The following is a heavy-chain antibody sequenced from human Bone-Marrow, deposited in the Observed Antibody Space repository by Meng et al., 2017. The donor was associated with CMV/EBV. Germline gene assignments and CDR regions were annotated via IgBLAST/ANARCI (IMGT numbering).Heavy chain of an antibody. V-gene: IGHV1-46*04. Sequence: ASVKVSCKASGFPFSAYYIHWVRQAPGQELEWVGLINPSGDRTWYTQKLQGRVTMTRDTSTSAAYMELSSLRSDDTAVYYCARDNSYTNSWWFDPWGQGTLVTVSS. D-gene: IGHD2-2*02. CDR3: ARDNSYTNSWWFDP. J-gene: IGHJ5*02. CDR2: INPSGDRT. CDR1: GFPFSAYY.